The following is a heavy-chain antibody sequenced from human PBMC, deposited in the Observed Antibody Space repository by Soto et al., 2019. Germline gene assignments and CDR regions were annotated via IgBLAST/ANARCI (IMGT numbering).Heavy chain of an antibody. D-gene: IGHD1-1*01. Sequence: GGSLRLSCAASGFTFSTYNMNWVRQIPGKGLEWVAVIWYDGTKKDYADSVKGRFTISRDISNNTLFLQMSSLSAGDTAVYHCARDAWIRTGDSHWFDPRAQGTLVLVSS. J-gene: IGHJ5*02. CDR3: ARDAWIRTGDSHWFDP. CDR2: IWYDGTKK. CDR1: GFTFSTYN. V-gene: IGHV3-33*01.